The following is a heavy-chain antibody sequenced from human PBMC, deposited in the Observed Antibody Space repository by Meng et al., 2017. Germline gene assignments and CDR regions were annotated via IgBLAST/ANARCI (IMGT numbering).Heavy chain of an antibody. J-gene: IGHJ4*02. V-gene: IGHV1-3*01. D-gene: IGHD6-19*01. Sequence: QVVKVGAEVKKPGASVKVACKASGYTFTTYAIHWVRQAPGQRLEWMGWINAGNSDTKYSQKLQGRVTITRDTSASTVYMEVSSLRSEDTGVYYCARAIAVSGTGRFDYWGQGTLVTVSS. CDR2: INAGNSDT. CDR3: ARAIAVSGTGRFDY. CDR1: GYTFTTYA.